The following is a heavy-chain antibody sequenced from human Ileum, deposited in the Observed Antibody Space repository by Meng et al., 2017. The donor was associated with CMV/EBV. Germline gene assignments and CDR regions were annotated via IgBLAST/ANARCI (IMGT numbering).Heavy chain of an antibody. D-gene: IGHD2-21*02. J-gene: IGHJ5*02. V-gene: IGHV4-34*02. CDR1: GGSFSGYY. CDR3: AREVIVGDPFDP. Sequence: QVQLQQWGAGLLKPSETLPLTCAVYGGSFSGYYWSWIRQPPGKGLEWIAEVSHSGVTNYNPSLKSRVTISIDTSKNQFSLHLSSVTAADTAVYYCAREVIVGDPFDPWGQGTLVTVSS. CDR2: VSHSGVT.